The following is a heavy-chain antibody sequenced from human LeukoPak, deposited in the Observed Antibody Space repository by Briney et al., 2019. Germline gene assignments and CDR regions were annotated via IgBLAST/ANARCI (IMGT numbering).Heavy chain of an antibody. CDR3: ARDSDYPRGKYCSSTSCYNNIDY. J-gene: IGHJ4*02. D-gene: IGHD2-2*02. CDR2: ISSSSSYI. Sequence: GGSLRLSCAASGFTFSSYSMNWVRQAPGKGLEWVSSISSSSSYIYYADSVKGRFTISRDNAKNSLYLQMNSLRAEDTAVYYCARDSDYPRGKYCSSTSCYNNIDYWGQGTLATVSS. CDR1: GFTFSSYS. V-gene: IGHV3-21*01.